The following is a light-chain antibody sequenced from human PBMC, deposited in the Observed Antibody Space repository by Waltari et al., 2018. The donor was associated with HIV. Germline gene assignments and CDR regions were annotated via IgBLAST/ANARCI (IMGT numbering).Light chain of an antibody. V-gene: IGLV1-47*01. Sequence: QSVLPQPPSASGTPGPRVTISCSGSRSNIGSNSVSWYQQLPGTAPKLLIYRNNQRPSGVPDRFSGSKSGTSASLAISGLRSEDAADYYCAAWDDSLWVFGGGTKLTVL. CDR3: AAWDDSLWV. CDR1: RSNIGSNS. J-gene: IGLJ3*02. CDR2: RNN.